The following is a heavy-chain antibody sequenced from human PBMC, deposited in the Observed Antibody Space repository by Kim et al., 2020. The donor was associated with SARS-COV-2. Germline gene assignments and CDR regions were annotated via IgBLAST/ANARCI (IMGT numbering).Heavy chain of an antibody. V-gene: IGHV3-23*01. D-gene: IGHD3-10*01. Sequence: GGSLRLSCAASGFTFSSYAMSWVRQAPGKGLEWVSAISGSGGSTYYADSVKGRFTISRDNSKNTLYLQMNSLRAEDTAVYYCAKCTGYYYGSGSYYGGLDYWGHGTLVTVSS. J-gene: IGHJ4*01. CDR1: GFTFSSYA. CDR3: AKCTGYYYGSGSYYGGLDY. CDR2: ISGSGGST.